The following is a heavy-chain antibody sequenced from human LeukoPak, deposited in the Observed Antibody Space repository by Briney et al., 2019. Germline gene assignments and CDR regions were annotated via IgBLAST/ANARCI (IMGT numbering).Heavy chain of an antibody. J-gene: IGHJ4*02. CDR3: ARDGPYDSSGWYMRYYFDY. CDR1: GFTFSSYS. Sequence: GGSPRLSCAASGFTFSSYSMNWVRQAPGKGLEWVSSISSSSSYIYYADSVKGRFTISRDNSKNTLYLQMNSLRAEDTAVYYCARDGPYDSSGWYMRYYFDYWGQGTLVTVSS. D-gene: IGHD6-19*01. CDR2: ISSSSSYI. V-gene: IGHV3-21*01.